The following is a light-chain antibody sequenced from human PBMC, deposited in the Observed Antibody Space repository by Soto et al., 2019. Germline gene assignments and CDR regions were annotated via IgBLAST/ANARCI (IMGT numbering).Light chain of an antibody. V-gene: IGKV4-1*01. CDR1: QSVLYSSNNKNY. CDR3: QQYYSTPT. J-gene: IGKJ1*01. CDR2: WAS. Sequence: DVVMPQSPDSLAVSLGERATINCKSSQSVLYSSNNKNYLAWYQQKPGQPPKLLIYWASTRESGVPDQFSGSGSGTDFTLTISSLQAEDVAVYYCQQYYSTPTFGQGTKVEIK.